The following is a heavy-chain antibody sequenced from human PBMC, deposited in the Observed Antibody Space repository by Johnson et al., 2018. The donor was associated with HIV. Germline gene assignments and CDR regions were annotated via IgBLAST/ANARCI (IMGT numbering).Heavy chain of an antibody. D-gene: IGHD3-10*01. CDR1: GFTFSSYA. Sequence: QVQLVESGGGVVQPGRSLRLSCAASGFTFSSYAMHWVRQAPGKGLEWVAVISYDGSNKYYADSVKGRFTISRDNSKNTLYLQMGRLRVEDMAVYYCARDVASVDGSGEHAFDMWGQGTMVTVSS. CDR3: ARDVASVDGSGEHAFDM. V-gene: IGHV3-30*14. J-gene: IGHJ3*02. CDR2: ISYDGSNK.